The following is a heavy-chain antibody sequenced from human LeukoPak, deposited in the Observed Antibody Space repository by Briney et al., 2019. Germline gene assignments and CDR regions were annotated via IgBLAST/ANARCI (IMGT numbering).Heavy chain of an antibody. Sequence: SETLSLTCTASGASIRNYYWSWIRQPAGKGLEWIGRIVPSGSTNYNPSLKSRVTMSVDTSKNQFSLKLNSVTAADTAVYYCAKEGAAPGPDFDYWGQGTLVIVSP. CDR2: IVPSGST. D-gene: IGHD6-13*01. V-gene: IGHV4-4*07. CDR3: AKEGAAPGPDFDY. J-gene: IGHJ4*02. CDR1: GASIRNYY.